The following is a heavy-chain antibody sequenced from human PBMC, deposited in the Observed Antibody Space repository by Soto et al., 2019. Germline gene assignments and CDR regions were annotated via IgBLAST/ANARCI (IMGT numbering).Heavy chain of an antibody. CDR3: ARTSISAAGNDAFDI. J-gene: IGHJ3*02. Sequence: GGYLRLSCAASGFTFSSYSMNWVRQAPGKGLEWVSSISSSSSYIYYADSVKGRFTISRDNAKNSLYLQMNSLRAEDTAVYYCARTSISAAGNDAFDIWGQGTMVTVSS. V-gene: IGHV3-21*01. CDR1: GFTFSSYS. CDR2: ISSSSSYI. D-gene: IGHD6-13*01.